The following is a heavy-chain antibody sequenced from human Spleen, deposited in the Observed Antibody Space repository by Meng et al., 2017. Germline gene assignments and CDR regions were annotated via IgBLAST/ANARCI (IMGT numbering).Heavy chain of an antibody. CDR1: GFTFSSYE. V-gene: IGHV3-33*08. J-gene: IGHJ6*02. CDR2: IWYDGSNK. CDR3: ARAPDFYNYYGMDV. Sequence: GESLKISCAASGFTFSSYEMNWVRQAPGKGLEWVAVIWYDGSNKYYADSVKGRFTISRDNSKNTLYLQMNSLRVEDTAVYHCARAPDFYNYYGMDVWGQGTTVTVSS.